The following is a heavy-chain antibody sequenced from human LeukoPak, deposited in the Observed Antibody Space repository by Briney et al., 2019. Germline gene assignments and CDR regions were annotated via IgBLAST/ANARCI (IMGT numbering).Heavy chain of an antibody. CDR2: IYYSGST. Sequence: SETLSLTCTVSGGSISSYYWSWIRQPPGKGLEWIGYIYYSGSTNYNPALESRVIISVDTSKNQFSLKLRSLTAADTAVYYCARWNYDIWTGHRYFDYWGQGTLVIVSS. D-gene: IGHD3/OR15-3a*01. V-gene: IGHV4-59*01. J-gene: IGHJ4*02. CDR1: GGSISSYY. CDR3: ARWNYDIWTGHRYFDY.